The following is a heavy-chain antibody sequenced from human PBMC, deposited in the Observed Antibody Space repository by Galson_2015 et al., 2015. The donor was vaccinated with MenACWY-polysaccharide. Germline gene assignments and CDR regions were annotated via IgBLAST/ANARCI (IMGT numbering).Heavy chain of an antibody. V-gene: IGHV3-13*01. Sequence: SLRLSCAASGFTFSSYDMHWVRQATGKGLEWVSAIGTAGDTYYPGSVKGRFTISRENAKNSLYLQMNSLRAGDTAVYYWARASGEEVALFDYWGQGTLVTVSS. CDR3: ARASGEEVALFDY. CDR2: IGTAGDT. D-gene: IGHD7-27*01. J-gene: IGHJ4*02. CDR1: GFTFSSYD.